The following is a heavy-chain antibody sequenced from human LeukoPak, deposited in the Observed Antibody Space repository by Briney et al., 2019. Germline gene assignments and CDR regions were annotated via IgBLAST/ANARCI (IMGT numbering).Heavy chain of an antibody. D-gene: IGHD5-24*01. Sequence: GGSLRLSCAASGFTFSSYGMHWVRQAPGKGLEWVAVISYDGSNKYYADSVKGRFTISRDNSKNTLYLQMNSLRAEDTAVYYCAKDRGWLQPIDYWGQGTLVTVSS. J-gene: IGHJ4*02. CDR3: AKDRGWLQPIDY. CDR1: GFTFSSYG. V-gene: IGHV3-30*18. CDR2: ISYDGSNK.